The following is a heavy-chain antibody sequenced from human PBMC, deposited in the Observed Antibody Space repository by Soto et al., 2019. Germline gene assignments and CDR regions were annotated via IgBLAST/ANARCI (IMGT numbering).Heavy chain of an antibody. J-gene: IGHJ4*02. Sequence: GGSLRLSCAASGFTFSDYYMSWIRQAPGKGLEWVSYISSSGSTIYYADSVKGRFTISRDNAKNSLYLQMNSLRAEDTAVYYCARTKLRFLEWLFDYWGQGTLVTVSS. CDR2: ISSSGSTI. V-gene: IGHV3-11*01. CDR3: ARTKLRFLEWLFDY. D-gene: IGHD3-3*01. CDR1: GFTFSDYY.